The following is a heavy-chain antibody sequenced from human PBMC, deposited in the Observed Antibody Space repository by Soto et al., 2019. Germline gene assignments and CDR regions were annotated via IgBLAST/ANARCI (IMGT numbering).Heavy chain of an antibody. D-gene: IGHD2-15*01. CDR1: GFTFSSSW. J-gene: IGHJ4*02. CDR3: ARLPRYCSGGSCYCDY. CDR2: TKQDGSEK. Sequence: GGSLRLSCAASGFTFSSSWMSWVRQAPGKGLEWVANTKQDGSEKYYVDSVKGRFTISRDNAKNSLYLQMNSLRAEDTAVYYCARLPRYCSGGSCYCDYWGQGTLVTVSS. V-gene: IGHV3-7*05.